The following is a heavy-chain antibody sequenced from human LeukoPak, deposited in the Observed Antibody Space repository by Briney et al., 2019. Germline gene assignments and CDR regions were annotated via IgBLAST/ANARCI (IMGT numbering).Heavy chain of an antibody. CDR3: ARRPSVVTATADDY. CDR1: GYSFPSYW. Sequence: GESLKISCKGSGYSFPSYWIAWVRQMPGKGLEWMGIIYPGDSETRYSPSFQGQVTISADKSISTAYLQWSSLKTSDTAMYYCARRPSVVTATADDYWGQGTLVTVSS. J-gene: IGHJ4*02. D-gene: IGHD2-15*01. V-gene: IGHV5-51*01. CDR2: IYPGDSET.